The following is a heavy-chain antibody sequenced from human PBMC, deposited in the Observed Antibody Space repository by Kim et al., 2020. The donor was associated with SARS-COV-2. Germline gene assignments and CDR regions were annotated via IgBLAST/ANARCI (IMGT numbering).Heavy chain of an antibody. Sequence: GRSLRLSCAASGFTFSSYGMHWVRQAPGKGLEWVAVIWYDGSNKYYADSVKGRFTISRDNSKNTLYLQMNSLRAEDTAVYYCARDGLVGDTTGVDYWGQGTLVTVSS. CDR2: IWYDGSNK. J-gene: IGHJ4*02. D-gene: IGHD1-26*01. V-gene: IGHV3-33*01. CDR3: ARDGLVGDTTGVDY. CDR1: GFTFSSYG.